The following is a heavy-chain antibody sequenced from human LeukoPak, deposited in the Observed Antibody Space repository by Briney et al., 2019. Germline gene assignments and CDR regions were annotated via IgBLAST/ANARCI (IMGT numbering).Heavy chain of an antibody. Sequence: SETLSLTCTVSGGSISSSSYYWGWIRQPPGKGLEWIGYIYYSGSTYYNPSLKSRVTISVDTSKNQFSLKLSSVTAADTAVYYCARAASGSHIDYWGQGTLVTVSS. CDR2: IYYSGST. CDR1: GGSISSSSYY. D-gene: IGHD1-14*01. CDR3: ARAASGSHIDY. V-gene: IGHV4-30-4*08. J-gene: IGHJ4*02.